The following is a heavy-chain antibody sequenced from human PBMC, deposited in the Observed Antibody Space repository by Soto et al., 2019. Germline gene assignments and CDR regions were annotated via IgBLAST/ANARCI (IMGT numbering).Heavy chain of an antibody. J-gene: IGHJ6*02. V-gene: IGHV1-46*01. CDR2: INPSGGST. CDR3: ARDRVSSSSAYYYYGMDV. D-gene: IGHD6-6*01. CDR1: GYTFTSYY. Sequence: QVQLVQSGAEVKKPGASVKVSCKASGYTFTSYYMHWVRQAPGQGLEWMGIINPSGGSTSYAQKFKGRVTMTRDTSTSTVYMELSSLRSEDTAVYYCARDRVSSSSAYYYYGMDVWGQGTTVTVSS.